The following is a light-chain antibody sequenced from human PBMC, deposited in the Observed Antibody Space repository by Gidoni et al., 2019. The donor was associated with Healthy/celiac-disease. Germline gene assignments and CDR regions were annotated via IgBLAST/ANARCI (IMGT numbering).Light chain of an antibody. V-gene: IGKV1-9*01. CDR1: QGISSY. J-gene: IGKJ5*01. Sequence: DIQLTQSPSFLSASVGDRVTITCRASQGISSYLAWYQQKPGKAPKRLIYAASTLQSGVPSRFSGSGSGTEFTLTSSSLQPEDFATYYCQQLNSYPLTFGQGTRLEIK. CDR3: QQLNSYPLT. CDR2: AAS.